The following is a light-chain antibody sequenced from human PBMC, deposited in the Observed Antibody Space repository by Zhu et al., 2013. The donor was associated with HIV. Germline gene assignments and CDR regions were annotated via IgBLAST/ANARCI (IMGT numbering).Light chain of an antibody. J-gene: IGLJ2*01. Sequence: QSLLTQPPSVSGAPGQRVTISCTGSISNIGAASDVHWYQQLPGTAPKLLIYGNTNRPSGVPDRFSGSKSGSSASLVITGLQAEDEADYYCTSHAGNNNLIFGEGTKLTVL. CDR1: ISNIGAASD. CDR3: TSHAGNNNLI. CDR2: GNT. V-gene: IGLV1-40*01.